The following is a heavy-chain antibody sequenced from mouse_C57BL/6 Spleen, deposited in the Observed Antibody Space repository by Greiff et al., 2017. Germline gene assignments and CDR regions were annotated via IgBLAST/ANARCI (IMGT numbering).Heavy chain of an antibody. CDR2: ISYSGST. V-gene: IGHV3-8*01. J-gene: IGHJ2*01. Sequence: VQLKESGPGLAKPSQTLSLTCSVTGYSITSDYRNWIRKFPGNKLEYMGYISYSGSTYYNPSLKSRISITRDTSKNQYYLQLNSVTTEDTATYYCARWFPRGYFDYWGQGTTLTVSS. CDR1: GYSITSDY. CDR3: ARWFPRGYFDY.